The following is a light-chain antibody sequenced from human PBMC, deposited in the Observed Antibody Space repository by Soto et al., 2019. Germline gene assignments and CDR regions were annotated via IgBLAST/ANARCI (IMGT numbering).Light chain of an antibody. Sequence: EIVLTQSPATLSLSPGERATLSCLARQSVSSYLAWYQQKPGQAPRLLIYDASNRATGIPARFSGSGSGTDFTLTISSLEPEDFAVYYCQHRSNWPVTFGQGTRVEIK. CDR2: DAS. V-gene: IGKV3-11*01. J-gene: IGKJ1*01. CDR1: QSVSSY. CDR3: QHRSNWPVT.